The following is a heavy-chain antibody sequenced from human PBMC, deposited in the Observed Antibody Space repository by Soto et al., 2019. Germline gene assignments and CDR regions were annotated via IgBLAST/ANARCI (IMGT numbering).Heavy chain of an antibody. CDR1: GGSISSFY. Sequence: ALETLSLPCPVFGGSISSFYWSWIRQPPGKGLEWIGYIYYSGSTNYNPSLKSRVTISVDTSKNQLSLKLSSVTAADTAVYYCARLLVDTAMVSFDYWGQGTLVTVSS. J-gene: IGHJ4*02. V-gene: IGHV4-59*08. CDR3: ARLLVDTAMVSFDY. CDR2: IYYSGST. D-gene: IGHD5-18*01.